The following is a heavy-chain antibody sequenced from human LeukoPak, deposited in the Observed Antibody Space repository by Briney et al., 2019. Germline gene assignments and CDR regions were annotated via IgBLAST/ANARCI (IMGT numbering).Heavy chain of an antibody. V-gene: IGHV5-51*01. D-gene: IGHD3-10*01. J-gene: IGHJ5*02. CDR1: GYSFPIYW. CDR3: ARRFGESHANWFDP. Sequence: GESLKISCQVSGYSFPIYWIGWVRQMPGKGLEWMGIIYPGDSDTRYSPSFQGQVTISADRSISTAYLQWSSLKASDTAMYYCARRFGESHANWFDPWGQGTLVTVSS. CDR2: IYPGDSDT.